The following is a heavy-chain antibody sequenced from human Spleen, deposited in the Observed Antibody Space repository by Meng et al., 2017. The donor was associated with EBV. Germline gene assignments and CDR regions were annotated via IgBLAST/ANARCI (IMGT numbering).Heavy chain of an antibody. J-gene: IGHJ4*02. V-gene: IGHV4-4*03. CDR3: ARAPNDGYHPLGY. CDR2: IYPSGST. Sequence: APAVVILRGPLSLPCAVSGGPIRSSNWWSWVRQPPGKGREWIGEIYPSGSTNYNPSLKSRVTISVDKSKNQFSLRLNSVTAADTAVHYCARAPNDGYHPLGYWGQGTLVTVSS. CDR1: GGPIRSSNW. D-gene: IGHD5-24*01.